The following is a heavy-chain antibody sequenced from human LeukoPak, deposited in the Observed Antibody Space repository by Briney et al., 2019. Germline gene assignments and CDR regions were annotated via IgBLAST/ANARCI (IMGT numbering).Heavy chain of an antibody. D-gene: IGHD1-26*01. Sequence: ALVKVSCKVSGYTLTELSMHWVRQAPGKGLEWMGGFDPEDGETIYAQKFQGRVTMTEDTSTDTAYMELSSLRSEDTAVYYCATESYSGSYLYAFDIWGQGTMVTVSS. J-gene: IGHJ3*02. CDR3: ATESYSGSYLYAFDI. V-gene: IGHV1-24*01. CDR1: GYTLTELS. CDR2: FDPEDGET.